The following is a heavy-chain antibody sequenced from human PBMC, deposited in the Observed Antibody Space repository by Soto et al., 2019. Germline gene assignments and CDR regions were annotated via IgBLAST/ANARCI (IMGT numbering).Heavy chain of an antibody. V-gene: IGHV1-69*13. CDR1: GDTFSGYP. Sequence: GASVKVSCKASGDTFSGYPIKWVRQAPGEGLEWMGRIIPVFGTTNDAQRFEGRVTFTADESTNTAYMELRGLLSEDTAVYYCARDGGFGELKYWGPGTLVTVSS. CDR2: IIPVFGTT. J-gene: IGHJ4*02. D-gene: IGHD3-10*01. CDR3: ARDGGFGELKY.